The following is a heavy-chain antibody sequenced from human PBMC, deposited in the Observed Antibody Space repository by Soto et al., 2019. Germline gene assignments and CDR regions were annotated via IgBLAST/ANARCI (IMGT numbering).Heavy chain of an antibody. V-gene: IGHV3-23*01. J-gene: IGHJ6*02. Sequence: GSLRLSCAASGFTFSSYAMSWVRQAPGKGLEWVSAISGSGGSTYYADSVKGRFTISRDNSKNTLYLQMNSLRAEDTAVYYCTTNRYSGYDWVEQQLDGLDYYYGMDVWGQGTTVTVSS. CDR2: ISGSGGST. D-gene: IGHD5-12*01. CDR1: GFTFSSYA. CDR3: TTNRYSGYDWVEQQLDGLDYYYGMDV.